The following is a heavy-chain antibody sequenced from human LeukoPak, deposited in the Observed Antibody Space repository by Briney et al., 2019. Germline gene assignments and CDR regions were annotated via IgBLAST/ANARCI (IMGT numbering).Heavy chain of an antibody. Sequence: SETLSLTCTVSGGSISTNNYYWSWIRQPPGKGLEWIGYIYYSGSTYYNPSLKSRVTISVDTSRNQFSLKLGSVTAADTAVYYCARYYDILPGTPGNFDYWGQGTLVTVSS. CDR2: IYYSGST. J-gene: IGHJ4*02. D-gene: IGHD3-9*01. CDR3: ARYYDILPGTPGNFDY. V-gene: IGHV4-30-4*08. CDR1: GGSISTNNYY.